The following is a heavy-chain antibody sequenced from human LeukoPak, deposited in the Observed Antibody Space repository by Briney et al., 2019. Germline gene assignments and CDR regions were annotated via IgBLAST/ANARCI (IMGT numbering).Heavy chain of an antibody. Sequence: SLTLSWAPAAFTVDDYAIGWVRQAPGGGLECVSGISWNSGSIGYAHSVKVRFTISRDNAKNSLYLQMNSLRAEDTALYYCARYDYGSGSWNDYWGQGTLVTVSS. V-gene: IGHV3-9*01. CDR3: ARYDYGSGSWNDY. D-gene: IGHD3-10*01. CDR2: ISWNSGSI. CDR1: AFTVDDYA. J-gene: IGHJ4*02.